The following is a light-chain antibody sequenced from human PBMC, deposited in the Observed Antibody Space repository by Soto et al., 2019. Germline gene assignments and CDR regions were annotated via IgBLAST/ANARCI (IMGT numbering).Light chain of an antibody. J-gene: IGKJ4*01. CDR3: QQYNNWPLT. CDR1: PSINNR. CDR2: GAS. V-gene: IGKV3-15*01. Sequence: EIVMTQSPATLSVSPGESVTLSSLASPSINNRLAWYQQTPDQAPRLLIYGASTRATGVPARFSGSGSGTEFTLTFSSLQSEDFALYYCQQYNNWPLTFGGGTKVDIK.